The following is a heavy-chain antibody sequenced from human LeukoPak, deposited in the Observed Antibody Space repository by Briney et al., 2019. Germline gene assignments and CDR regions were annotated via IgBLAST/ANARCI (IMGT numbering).Heavy chain of an antibody. D-gene: IGHD3-22*01. CDR2: INPNSGGT. Sequence: ASVKVSCTASGYTFTGYYMHWVRQAPGQRLEWMGWINPNSGGTNYAQKFQGRVTMTRDTSISTAYMELSRLRSDDTAVYYCARGTYYYDSSGYYHLPGYWGQGTLVTVSS. J-gene: IGHJ4*02. CDR3: ARGTYYYDSSGYYHLPGY. CDR1: GYTFTGYY. V-gene: IGHV1-2*02.